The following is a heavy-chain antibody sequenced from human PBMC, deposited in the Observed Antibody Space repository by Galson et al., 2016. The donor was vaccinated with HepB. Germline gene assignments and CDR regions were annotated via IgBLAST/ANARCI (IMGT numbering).Heavy chain of an antibody. D-gene: IGHD2-2*01. V-gene: IGHV3-66*04. CDR1: GITVSSNF. J-gene: IGHJ4*02. Sequence: SLRLSCAASGITVSSNFLSWVRQAPGKGLEWVSVISSGGGTYYADSVKGRFTTPRDASENTLFLQMSSLSAEDTAVYYCARPRRYCSSAGCYNQGLDYWGQGTLVTVSS. CDR2: ISSGGGT. CDR3: ARPRRYCSSAGCYNQGLDY.